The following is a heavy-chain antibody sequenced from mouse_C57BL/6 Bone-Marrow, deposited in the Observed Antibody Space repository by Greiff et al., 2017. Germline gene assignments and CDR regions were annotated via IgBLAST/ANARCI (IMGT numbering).Heavy chain of an antibody. V-gene: IGHV1-81*01. D-gene: IGHD1-1*01. CDR1: GYTFTSYG. CDR2: IYPRSGNT. Sequence: VMLVESGAELARPGASVKLSCKASGYTFTSYGISWVKQRTGQGLEWIGEIYPRSGNTYYNEKFKGKATLTADKSSSTAYMELRSLTSEDSAVYFCARGRLLLRRWGQGTTLTVSS. J-gene: IGHJ2*01. CDR3: ARGRLLLRR.